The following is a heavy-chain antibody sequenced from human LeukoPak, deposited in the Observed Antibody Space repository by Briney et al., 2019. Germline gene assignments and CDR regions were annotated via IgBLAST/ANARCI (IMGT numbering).Heavy chain of an antibody. CDR1: GFTFSSYW. CDR3: ARDWQWQQLDGDAFDI. CDR2: IKQDGSEK. V-gene: IGHV3-7*04. J-gene: IGHJ3*02. Sequence: GGSLRLSCAASGFTFSSYWMIWVRQAPGKGLEWVANIKQDGSEKYYVDSVKGRFTISRDNAKNSLFLQMNSLRAEDTAVYYCARDWQWQQLDGDAFDIWGQGTMVTVSS. D-gene: IGHD6-13*01.